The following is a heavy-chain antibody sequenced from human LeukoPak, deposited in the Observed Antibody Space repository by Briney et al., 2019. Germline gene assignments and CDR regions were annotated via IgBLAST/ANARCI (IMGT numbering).Heavy chain of an antibody. CDR3: ARALGGDSSGYYIDY. Sequence: AASVKVSCKASGYTFTSYGISWVRQAPGQGLEWMGWISAYNGNTNYAQKLQGRVTMTTDTSTSTAYMELRSLRSGDTAVYYCARALGGDSSGYYIDYWGQGTLVTVSS. J-gene: IGHJ4*02. V-gene: IGHV1-18*01. D-gene: IGHD3-22*01. CDR2: ISAYNGNT. CDR1: GYTFTSYG.